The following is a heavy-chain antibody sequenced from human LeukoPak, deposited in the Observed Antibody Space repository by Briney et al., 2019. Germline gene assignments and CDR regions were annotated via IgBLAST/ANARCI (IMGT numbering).Heavy chain of an antibody. CDR3: AKASALSTYSGNWFDP. J-gene: IGHJ5*02. CDR1: GFSFISYA. D-gene: IGHD2-15*01. Sequence: VGSLILSCSATGFSFISYAMSWVDPAPGSGLDWVSSISGTGDTTYYAHSVKGRFTISRDNSKNTLYLQMNSLRAEDTAVYYCAKASALSTYSGNWFDPWGQGTLVTVSS. V-gene: IGHV3-23*01. CDR2: ISGTGDTT.